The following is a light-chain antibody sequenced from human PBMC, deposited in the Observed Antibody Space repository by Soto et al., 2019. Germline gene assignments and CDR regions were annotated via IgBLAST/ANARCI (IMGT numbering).Light chain of an antibody. V-gene: IGKV3-20*01. Sequence: EIVLTQSPGTLRLSPGERATLSCRASQSISSNYLAWYQQKPGQAPRLLIYGASSRATGIPDRFSGSGSGTEFSLTISRLEPEDFAVYYCHQYGISTFGGGTKVDI. J-gene: IGKJ4*01. CDR3: HQYGIST. CDR1: QSISSNY. CDR2: GAS.